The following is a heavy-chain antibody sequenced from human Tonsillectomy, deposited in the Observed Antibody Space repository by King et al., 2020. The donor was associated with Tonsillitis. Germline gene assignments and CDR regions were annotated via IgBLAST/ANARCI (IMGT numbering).Heavy chain of an antibody. J-gene: IGHJ4*02. CDR2: INPDSGGT. CDR1: GYTFTGYY. Sequence: VQLVESGAEVKKPGASVKVSCKASGYTFTGYYMHWVRQAPGQGLEWMGWINPDSGGTKYAQKFQGRVTKTRDTSISTAYMELSRLRSDDTAVYYCARARVFYDSSGYGYWGQGTLVTVSS. CDR3: ARARVFYDSSGYGY. D-gene: IGHD3-22*01. V-gene: IGHV1-2*02.